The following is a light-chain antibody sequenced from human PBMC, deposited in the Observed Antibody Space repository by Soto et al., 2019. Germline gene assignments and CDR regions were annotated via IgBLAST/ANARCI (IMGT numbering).Light chain of an antibody. CDR1: QSISSY. J-gene: IGKJ1*01. CDR3: QQSYSTPPT. V-gene: IGKV1-39*01. CDR2: AAS. Sequence: DIQMTQSPSSLSASVGDRVTITCRASQSISSYLNWYQQKPGKAPKLLIYAASSLQSGVPSRFSGRGSGTDFTLTISSLQPEDFATYYGQQSYSTPPTVGQGTKVEIK.